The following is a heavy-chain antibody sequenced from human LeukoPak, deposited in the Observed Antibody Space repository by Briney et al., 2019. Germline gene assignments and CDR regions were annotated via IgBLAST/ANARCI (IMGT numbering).Heavy chain of an antibody. CDR3: AREGRVVVPAALYYYYYGMDV. CDR1: GGSISSYY. D-gene: IGHD2-2*01. CDR2: IYTSGST. J-gene: IGHJ6*02. V-gene: IGHV4-4*07. Sequence: SETLSLTCTVSGGSISSYYWSWIRQPAGKGLEWIGRIYTSGSTNYNPSLKSRVTMSVDTSKNQFSLKLSSVTAADTAVYYCAREGRVVVPAALYYYYYGMDVWGQGTTVTVSS.